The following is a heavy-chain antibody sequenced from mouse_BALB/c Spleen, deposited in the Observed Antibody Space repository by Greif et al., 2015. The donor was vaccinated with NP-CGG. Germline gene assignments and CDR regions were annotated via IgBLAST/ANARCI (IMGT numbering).Heavy chain of an antibody. J-gene: IGHJ4*01. D-gene: IGHD1-1*01. Sequence: VQLQQSGPELVKPGASVEMSCKASGYTFTSYVMHWVKQKPGQGLEWIGYINPYNDGTKYNEKFKGKATLTSDKSSSTAYMELSSLTSEDSAVYYCAGITTVVDYYAMDYWGQGTSVTVSS. CDR2: INPYNDGT. V-gene: IGHV1-14*01. CDR1: GYTFTSYV. CDR3: AGITTVVDYYAMDY.